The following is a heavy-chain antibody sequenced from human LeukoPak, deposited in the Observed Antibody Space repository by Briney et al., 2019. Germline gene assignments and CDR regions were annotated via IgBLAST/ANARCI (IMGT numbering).Heavy chain of an antibody. CDR2: ISGSGGST. J-gene: IGHJ2*01. D-gene: IGHD4-17*01. CDR3: AKEWTGDYGDSPYWYFDL. Sequence: GGSLRLSSAASGFTFSSYAMSWVRQAPGKGLEWVSAISGSGGSTYYADSVKGRFTISRDNSKNTLYLQMNSLRAEDTAVYYCAKEWTGDYGDSPYWYFDLWGRGTLVTVSS. V-gene: IGHV3-23*01. CDR1: GFTFSSYA.